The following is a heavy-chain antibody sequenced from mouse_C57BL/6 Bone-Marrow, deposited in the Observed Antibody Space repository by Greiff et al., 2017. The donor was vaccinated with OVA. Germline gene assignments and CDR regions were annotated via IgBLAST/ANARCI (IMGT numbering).Heavy chain of an antibody. Sequence: VQLKQSGPELVKPGASVKIPCKASGYTFTDYNMDWVKQSHGKSLEWIGDINPNNGGTIYNQKFKGKATLTVDKSSSTAYMELRSLTSEDTAVYYCARLGMDGSSYGYFDVWGTGTTVTVSS. D-gene: IGHD1-1*01. CDR3: ARLGMDGSSYGYFDV. CDR2: INPNNGGT. V-gene: IGHV1-18*01. CDR1: GYTFTDYN. J-gene: IGHJ1*03.